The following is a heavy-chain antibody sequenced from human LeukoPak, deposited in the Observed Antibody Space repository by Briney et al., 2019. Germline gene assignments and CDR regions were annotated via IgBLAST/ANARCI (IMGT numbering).Heavy chain of an antibody. CDR3: AKGIYDSSGYYGNYFDY. J-gene: IGHJ4*02. CDR1: GFTFSSYA. Sequence: GGSLRLSCAASGFTFSSYAMSWVRQAPGKGLEWVSAISGSGGSTYYADSVKGRFTISRDNSKNTLYLQMNSLRAEDTVVYYCAKGIYDSSGYYGNYFDYWGQGTLVTVSS. CDR2: ISGSGGST. V-gene: IGHV3-23*01. D-gene: IGHD3-22*01.